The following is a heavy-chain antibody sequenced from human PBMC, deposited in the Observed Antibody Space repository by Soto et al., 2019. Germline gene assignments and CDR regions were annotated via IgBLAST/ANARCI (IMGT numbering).Heavy chain of an antibody. CDR1: GFTFSSYA. D-gene: IGHD3-10*01. CDR3: AKDLTRFGESIPPYNDY. Sequence: PGGSLRLSCAASGFTFSSYAMSWVRQAPGKGLEWVSAISGSGGSTYYADSVKGRFTISRDNSKNTLYLQMNSLRAEDTAVYYCAKDLTRFGESIPPYNDYWGQGTLVTVSS. V-gene: IGHV3-23*01. CDR2: ISGSGGST. J-gene: IGHJ4*02.